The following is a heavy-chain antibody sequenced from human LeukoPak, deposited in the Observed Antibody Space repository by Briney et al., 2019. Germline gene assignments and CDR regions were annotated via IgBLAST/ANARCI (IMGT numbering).Heavy chain of an antibody. D-gene: IGHD3-9*01. CDR2: INGDVTST. Sequence: GGSLRLSCAASGFTFSTDWMHWVRHAPGKGPVWVSRINGDVTSTDYADSVRGRFTISRDNSKNTLYLQMNSLRAEDTAVYYCARDSSSHILTGYYSRNYFDPWGQGTLVTVSS. CDR3: ARDSSSHILTGYYSRNYFDP. CDR1: GFTFSTDW. V-gene: IGHV3-74*01. J-gene: IGHJ5*02.